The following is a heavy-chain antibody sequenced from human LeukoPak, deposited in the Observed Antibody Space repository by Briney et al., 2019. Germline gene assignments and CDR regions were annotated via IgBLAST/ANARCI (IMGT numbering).Heavy chain of an antibody. CDR2: IIPIFGTA. CDR1: GGTFSSYA. D-gene: IGHD2-2*03. V-gene: IGHV1-69*01. J-gene: IGHJ5*02. Sequence: ASVKVSCKASGGTFSSYAISWVRQAPGQGLEWMGGIIPIFGTANYAQKFQGRVTITADESTSTAYMELSSLRSEDTAVYYCARDGYCSSTSCSYTFAGSGGINWFDPWGQGTLVTVSS. CDR3: ARDGYCSSTSCSYTFAGSGGINWFDP.